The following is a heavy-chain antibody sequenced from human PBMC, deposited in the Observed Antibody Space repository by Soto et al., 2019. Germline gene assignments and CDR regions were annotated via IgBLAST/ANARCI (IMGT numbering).Heavy chain of an antibody. J-gene: IGHJ5*02. CDR2: ISVYDGNT. V-gene: IGHV1-18*01. CDR3: ANGEETLTA. Sequence: QVQLVQSGDEVKKPGASVKVSCKASGFTFTSFGIGWARQAPGHGLEWMGRISVYDGNTNYAQKLQGRVTMTTDTSTSTAYMELRSLRSDDTAVYYCANGEETLTAWGQGTLVTVSS. CDR1: GFTFTSFG.